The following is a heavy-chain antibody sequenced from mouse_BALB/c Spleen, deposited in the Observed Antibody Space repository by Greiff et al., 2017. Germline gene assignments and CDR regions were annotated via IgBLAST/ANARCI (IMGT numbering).Heavy chain of an antibody. J-gene: IGHJ3*01. CDR2: INPSNGGT. V-gene: IGHV1S81*02. Sequence: QVQLQQSGAELVKPGASVKLSCKASGYTFTSYYMYWVKQRPGQGLKWIGEINPSNGGTNFNEKFKSKATLTVDKSSSTAYMQLSSLTSEDSAVYYGTRGGGYGGFAYWGQGTLVTVSA. CDR1: GYTFTSYY. D-gene: IGHD2-2*01. CDR3: TRGGGYGGFAY.